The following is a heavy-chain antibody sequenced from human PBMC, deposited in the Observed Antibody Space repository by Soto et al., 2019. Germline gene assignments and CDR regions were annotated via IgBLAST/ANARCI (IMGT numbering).Heavy chain of an antibody. J-gene: IGHJ4*02. Sequence: EVQLVESGGGLVQPGGSPRLSCTTSAFTFSGDWMTWVRQAPGKGLEWVGTIKQDGSEKHYVDSVKGRFTISRDNAKNSMYLQMNGLKVEDTAVYYCVRFARQLDCWGQGTLVTVSS. CDR1: AFTFSGDW. D-gene: IGHD1-1*01. CDR2: IKQDGSEK. CDR3: VRFARQLDC. V-gene: IGHV3-7*05.